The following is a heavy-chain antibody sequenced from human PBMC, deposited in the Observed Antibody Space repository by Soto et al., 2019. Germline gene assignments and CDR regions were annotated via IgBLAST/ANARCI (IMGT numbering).Heavy chain of an antibody. V-gene: IGHV3-11*01. CDR2: ITFSGNTV. CDR3: ARVSWREKNSMDV. J-gene: IGHJ6*02. Sequence: GGSPRLSCAASGFTFSDSYMSCIRQAPGKGLEWISYITFSGNTVYYADSLKGRFTISRDNAKNSLYLQMNRLRAEDTAVYYCARVSWREKNSMDVSGQAPTLTVSS. CDR1: GFTFSDSY.